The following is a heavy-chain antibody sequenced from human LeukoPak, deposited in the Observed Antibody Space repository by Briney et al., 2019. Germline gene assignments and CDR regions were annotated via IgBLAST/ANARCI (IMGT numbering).Heavy chain of an antibody. V-gene: IGHV1-46*01. CDR3: ARELVQVRRYFDY. D-gene: IGHD3-10*01. CDR2: INPSGGNT. J-gene: IGHJ4*02. CDR1: GYTLTYYY. Sequence: WASVKISCKPSGYTLTYYYMHWVRQAPGQGLEWMGIINPSGGNTTYAQIFQGRVTMTRDTSTSIVYMELNNLRSEDTAVYYCARELVQVRRYFDYWGQGTLVTVSS.